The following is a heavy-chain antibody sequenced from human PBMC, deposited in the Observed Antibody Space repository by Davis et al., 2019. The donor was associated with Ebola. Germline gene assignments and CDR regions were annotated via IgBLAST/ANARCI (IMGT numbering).Heavy chain of an antibody. CDR3: ARDGITGTN. V-gene: IGHV1-46*01. J-gene: IGHJ4*02. CDR2: INPSGGST. D-gene: IGHD1-20*01. Sequence: AASVKVSCKASGYTFTSYYMHWVRQAPGQGLEWMGIINPSGGSTSYAQKLQGRVTMTTDTSTSTAYMELRSLRSDDTAVYYCARDGITGTNWGQGTLVTVSS. CDR1: GYTFTSYY.